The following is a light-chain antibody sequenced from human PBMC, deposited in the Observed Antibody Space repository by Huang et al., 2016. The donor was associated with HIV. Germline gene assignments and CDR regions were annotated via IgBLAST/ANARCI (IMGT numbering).Light chain of an antibody. J-gene: IGKJ2*01. CDR2: GAS. CDR1: QGVNSW. V-gene: IGKV1-12*01. Sequence: DIQMTQAPSFVSASVGDRVTITCRASQGVNSWLDWYQQKPGEAPNLLIYGASSLQSGVPSRFSGSGSGTDFTLIINNLQPEDFATYYCQQTQTSPYTFGQGTNVEI. CDR3: QQTQTSPYT.